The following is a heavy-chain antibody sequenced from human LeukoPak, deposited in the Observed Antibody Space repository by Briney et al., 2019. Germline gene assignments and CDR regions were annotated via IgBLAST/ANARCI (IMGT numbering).Heavy chain of an antibody. V-gene: IGHV1-18*01. CDR2: ISAYNGNT. CDR3: ARGGGYTYANGMDV. J-gene: IGHJ6*02. CDR1: GYTLTTYV. D-gene: IGHD5-18*01. Sequence: ASVKVSCKASGYTLTTYVISWLRQAPGQGLEWMGWISAYNGNTNYAQKLQGRVTMTTDTSTTTAYMDLRSLRSDDTAVYYCARGGGYTYANGMDVWGQGTTVTVSS.